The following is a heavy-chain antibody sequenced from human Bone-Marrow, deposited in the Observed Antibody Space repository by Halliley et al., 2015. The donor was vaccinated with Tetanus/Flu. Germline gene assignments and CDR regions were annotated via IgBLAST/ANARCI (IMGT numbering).Heavy chain of an antibody. V-gene: IGHV3-15*01. D-gene: IGHD3-10*01. J-gene: IGHJ4*02. Sequence: KSKTEGGTTDYAAPVKGRFSISRDDSENTLYLQMNSLKTEDTAVYYCNTRGGYFPPWVGEILPDYWGQGTLVTVSS. CDR2: KSKTEGGTT. CDR3: NTRGGYFPPWVGEILPDY.